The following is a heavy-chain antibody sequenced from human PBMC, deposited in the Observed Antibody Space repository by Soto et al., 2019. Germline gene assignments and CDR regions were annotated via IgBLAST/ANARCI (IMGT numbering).Heavy chain of an antibody. Sequence: GGSLRLSCAASGFTFSSYSMNWVRQAPGKGLEWVSYISSSSSTIYYADSVKGRFTISRDNAKNSLYLQMNSLRDEDTAVYYCAKVPMITFGGVITLFDYWGQGTLVTVSS. CDR3: AKVPMITFGGVITLFDY. CDR1: GFTFSSYS. CDR2: ISSSSSTI. V-gene: IGHV3-48*02. D-gene: IGHD3-16*01. J-gene: IGHJ4*02.